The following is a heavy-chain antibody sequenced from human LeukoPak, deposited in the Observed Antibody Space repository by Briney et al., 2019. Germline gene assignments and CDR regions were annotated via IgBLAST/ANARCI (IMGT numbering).Heavy chain of an antibody. CDR3: AGYTSGRFFFDF. Sequence: SETLSLTCSVSGDSINTYFWSWIRQPPGKGLEGIGYISYSGSTNYNPSLKSRVTMSVDTSKNQISLKLTSVNAADTAVYFCAGYTSGRFFFDFWGQGALVTVSS. D-gene: IGHD3-3*01. CDR1: GDSINTYF. V-gene: IGHV4-59*01. J-gene: IGHJ4*02. CDR2: ISYSGST.